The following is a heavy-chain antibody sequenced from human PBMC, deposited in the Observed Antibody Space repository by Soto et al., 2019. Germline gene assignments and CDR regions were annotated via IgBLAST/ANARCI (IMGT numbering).Heavy chain of an antibody. V-gene: IGHV4-59*01. CDR1: NGSIGSYY. CDR3: ARVGRLITAAGLLDA. J-gene: IGHJ5*02. D-gene: IGHD6-13*01. CDR2: IYYSGST. Sequence: TISNGSIGSYYWTWIRQPPGKGLEWIGHIYYSGSTNYNPSLKNRLTLSLDTSKNQFSLKLTSVTAADTAVYYCARVGRLITAAGLLDAWGQGTLVTVSS.